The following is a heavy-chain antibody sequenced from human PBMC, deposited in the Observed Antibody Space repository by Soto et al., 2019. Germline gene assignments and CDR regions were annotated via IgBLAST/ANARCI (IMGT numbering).Heavy chain of an antibody. J-gene: IGHJ6*02. Sequence: TLSLTRTVSGGTISSSRDYWGWIRQPPGRGLEWIGSIYYSGSTYYNPSLKSRVTISVDTSKNQFSLKLSSVTAADTAVYYCARLNCGGDCYYASGVPRFYYYGMDVWGQGT. CDR2: IYYSGST. CDR1: GGTISSSRDY. CDR3: ARLNCGGDCYYASGVPRFYYYGMDV. V-gene: IGHV4-39*01. D-gene: IGHD2-21*02.